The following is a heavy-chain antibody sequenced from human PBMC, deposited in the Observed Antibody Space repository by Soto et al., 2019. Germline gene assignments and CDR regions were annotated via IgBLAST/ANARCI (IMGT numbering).Heavy chain of an antibody. CDR1: GFTFSSYW. CDR3: ARDWIGTYYYDSSGYYYDAFDI. CDR2: IKQDGSEK. V-gene: IGHV3-7*01. J-gene: IGHJ3*02. Sequence: GGSLRLSCAASGFTFSSYWMSWVRQAPGKGLEWVANIKQDGSEKYYVDSVKGRFTISRDNAKNSLYLQMNSLRAEDTAVYYCARDWIGTYYYDSSGYYYDAFDIWGHGTMVTVSS. D-gene: IGHD3-22*01.